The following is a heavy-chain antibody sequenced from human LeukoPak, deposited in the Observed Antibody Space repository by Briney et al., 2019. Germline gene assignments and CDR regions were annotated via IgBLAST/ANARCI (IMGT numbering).Heavy chain of an antibody. CDR2: INTDGTNT. Sequence: GGSLRLSCVASGFTFNNHWVHWVRQAPGKGLVWISRINTDGTNTKYAGSVKGRFTISIDNSKNTLYLQMNSLRAEDTAVYYCARDPDCSGGSCYPNDAFDIWGQGAMVTVSS. CDR1: GFTFNNHW. J-gene: IGHJ3*02. CDR3: ARDPDCSGGSCYPNDAFDI. D-gene: IGHD2-15*01. V-gene: IGHV3-74*01.